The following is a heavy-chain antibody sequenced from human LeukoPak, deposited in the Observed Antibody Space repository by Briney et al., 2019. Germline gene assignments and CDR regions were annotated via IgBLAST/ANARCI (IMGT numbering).Heavy chain of an antibody. V-gene: IGHV3-15*07. J-gene: IGHJ4*02. CDR2: IKSKTDGGTT. Sequence: PGGSLRLSCAASGFTFNNAWMHWVRQAPGKGLEWVGRIKSKTDGGTTDYTAPVKGRFTISRDDSKNTLYLQMNSLKTEDTAVYYCTTRSYSGSYTLGYWGQGTLVTVSS. CDR3: TTRSYSGSYTLGY. CDR1: GFTFNNAW. D-gene: IGHD1-26*01.